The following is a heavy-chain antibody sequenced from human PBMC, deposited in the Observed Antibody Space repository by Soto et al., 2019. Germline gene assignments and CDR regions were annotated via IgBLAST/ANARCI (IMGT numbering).Heavy chain of an antibody. CDR2: TYYRSKWYN. CDR3: ARDRRYYDISGYYWGDYYNAMDL. D-gene: IGHD3-22*01. Sequence: SQTLSLTCAISGDTVSSNSAAWNWIRQSPSRGLEWLGRTYYRSKWYNDYAVSVKSRISINPDTSKNQFSLDLNSVTPEDTAVNYCARDRRYYDISGYYWGDYYNAMDLWGQGNT. V-gene: IGHV6-1*01. J-gene: IGHJ6*02. CDR1: GDTVSSNSAA.